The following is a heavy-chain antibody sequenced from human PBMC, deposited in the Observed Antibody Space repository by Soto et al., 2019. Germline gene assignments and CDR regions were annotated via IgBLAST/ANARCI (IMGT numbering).Heavy chain of an antibody. Sequence: PGGSLRLSCAASGFTFSSYAMHWVRQAPGKGLEWVAVISYDGSNKYYADSVKGRFTISRDNSKNTLYLQMNSLRAEDTAVYYCARDDTPTYLLRPFDYWGQGTLVTVSS. J-gene: IGHJ4*02. CDR2: ISYDGSNK. D-gene: IGHD2-2*01. CDR3: ARDDTPTYLLRPFDY. V-gene: IGHV3-30-3*01. CDR1: GFTFSSYA.